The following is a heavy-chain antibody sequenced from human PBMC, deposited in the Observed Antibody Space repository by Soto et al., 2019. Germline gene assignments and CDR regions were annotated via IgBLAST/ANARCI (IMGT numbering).Heavy chain of an antibody. D-gene: IGHD1-26*01. Sequence: GGSLRLSCAASGLTFSSYWMHWVRQAPGKGLVWVSRISTDGSVTTYADSVKGRFTISRDNSKNTLYLQMNSLRAEDTAVYYCARAVGPFDYWGQGTLVTVSS. J-gene: IGHJ4*02. CDR2: ISTDGSVT. CDR1: GLTFSSYW. V-gene: IGHV3-74*01. CDR3: ARAVGPFDY.